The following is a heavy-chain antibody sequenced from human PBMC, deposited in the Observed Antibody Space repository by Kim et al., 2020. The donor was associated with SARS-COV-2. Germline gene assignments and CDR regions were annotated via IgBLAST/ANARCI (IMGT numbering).Heavy chain of an antibody. Sequence: SGTPNYTPSLRSRVTVSLDPSRNQFSLKLSSVTATDTAVYYCARTFQGADWGEGTLVSVSS. D-gene: IGHD3-16*01. J-gene: IGHJ4*02. CDR2: SGTP. V-gene: IGHV4-4*09. CDR3: ARTFQGAD.